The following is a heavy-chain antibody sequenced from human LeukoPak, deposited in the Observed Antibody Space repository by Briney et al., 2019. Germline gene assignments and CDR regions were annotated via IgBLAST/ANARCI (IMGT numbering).Heavy chain of an antibody. Sequence: PGGSLRLSCAASGFTFSSYAMSWVRQAPGKGLEWVSAISGSGGSTYYADSVKGRFTISRDNSKNTLYLQMNSLTAEDTAVYHCAKDRISYCSSTRCLPSGWGQGTLVTVSS. J-gene: IGHJ4*02. CDR3: AKDRISYCSSTRCLPSG. V-gene: IGHV3-23*01. CDR1: GFTFSSYA. CDR2: ISGSGGST. D-gene: IGHD2-2*01.